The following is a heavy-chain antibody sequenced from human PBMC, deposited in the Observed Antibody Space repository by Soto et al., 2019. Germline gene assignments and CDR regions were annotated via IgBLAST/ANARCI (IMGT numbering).Heavy chain of an antibody. CDR1: GGSFSGYY. D-gene: IGHD3-10*01. CDR2: INHSGST. V-gene: IGHV4-34*01. J-gene: IGHJ6*02. CDR3: ARLRWYYYGSGSYYNVYYYYGMDV. Sequence: PSETLSLTCAVYGGSFSGYYWSWIRQPPGKGLEWIGEINHSGSTNYNPSLKSRVTISVDTSKNQFSLKLSSVTAADTAVYYCARLRWYYYGSGSYYNVYYYYGMDVWGQGTTVTVS.